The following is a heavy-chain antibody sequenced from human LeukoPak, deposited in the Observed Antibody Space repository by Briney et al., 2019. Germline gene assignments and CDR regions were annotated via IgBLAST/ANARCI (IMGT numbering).Heavy chain of an antibody. D-gene: IGHD6-6*01. V-gene: IGHV3-7*01. Sequence: GGSLRLSCAASGFTFSSYWMSWVRQGPGKGLEWVANIKEDGSEKHYVDSVKGRFAISRDNTKNSLYLQLNSLGAEDTAVYYCARISSSSIGYWGQGVLVTVSS. J-gene: IGHJ4*02. CDR3: ARISSSSIGY. CDR2: IKEDGSEK. CDR1: GFTFSSYW.